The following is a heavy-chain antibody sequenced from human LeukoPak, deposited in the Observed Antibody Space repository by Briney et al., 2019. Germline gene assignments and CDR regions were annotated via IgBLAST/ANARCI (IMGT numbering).Heavy chain of an antibody. V-gene: IGHV3-74*01. CDR1: GFTFSSYW. D-gene: IGHD3-22*01. J-gene: IGHJ4*02. Sequence: GGSLRLSCAASGFTFSSYWMHWVRQAPGKGLVWVSRISDGGSTTTYADSVKGRFTISRDNAKNTLYLQMNGLRAEDTAVYYCSRSAFYDGSGNYYDYWGQGTLVTVSS. CDR2: ISDGGSTT. CDR3: SRSAFYDGSGNYYDY.